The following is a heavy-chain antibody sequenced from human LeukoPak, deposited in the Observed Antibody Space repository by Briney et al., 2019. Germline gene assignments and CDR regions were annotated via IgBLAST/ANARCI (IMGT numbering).Heavy chain of an antibody. CDR1: GGSISSYY. J-gene: IGHJ3*02. CDR3: ARDPQDAFDI. CDR2: IYFSGST. V-gene: IGHV4-59*01. Sequence: NPSETLPLTCTVSGGSISSYYWNWIRQPPGKGLEWIGYIYFSGSTNYNPSLKSRVTISVDTSKNQFSLKLSSVTAADTAVYYCARDPQDAFDIWGQGTMVTVSS.